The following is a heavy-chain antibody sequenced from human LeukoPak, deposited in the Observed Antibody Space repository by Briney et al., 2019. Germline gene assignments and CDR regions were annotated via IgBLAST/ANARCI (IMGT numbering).Heavy chain of an antibody. CDR3: ARSGHENGALLWFGELLYQNYYYYYMDV. D-gene: IGHD3-10*01. CDR1: GYTFTNYY. J-gene: IGHJ6*03. Sequence: ASVKVSCKASGYTFTNYYLHWVRQAPGQGLEWMGILNPGGGSRNYAQKFQGRVTMTRDTSTSTVYMELSSLRSEDTAVYYCARSGHENGALLWFGELLYQNYYYYYMDVWGKGTTVTVSS. V-gene: IGHV1-46*01. CDR2: LNPGGGSR.